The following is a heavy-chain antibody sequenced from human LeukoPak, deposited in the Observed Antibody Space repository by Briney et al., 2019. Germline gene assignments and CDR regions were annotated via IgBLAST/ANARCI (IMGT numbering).Heavy chain of an antibody. CDR3: ARGPGIAVAGYIDY. CDR2: INHSGST. CDR1: GPSLSGYY. D-gene: IGHD6-19*01. Sequence: SQTLSPTCAVDGPSLSGYYWSWIRQPPGNGLEWIGEINHSGSTNYNPSLKSRVTISVDTSKDQCCLKLSSVTAADTAVYYCARGPGIAVAGYIDYWGQGTLVTVSS. V-gene: IGHV4-34*01. J-gene: IGHJ4*02.